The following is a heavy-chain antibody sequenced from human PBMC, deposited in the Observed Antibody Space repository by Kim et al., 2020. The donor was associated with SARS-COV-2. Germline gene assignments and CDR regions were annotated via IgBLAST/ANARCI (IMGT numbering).Heavy chain of an antibody. Sequence: SETLSLTCTVSGSSISSGYYWGVIRQPPGAGLGWIGSIYHSSSTYYNPSLKSRVTISVDTSKNQFSLQLSSVTAADTAVYYCARRGSWGDYDYWGQGTLGTVSS. CDR2: IYHSSST. D-gene: IGHD2-21*01. J-gene: IGHJ4*02. CDR3: ARRGSWGDYDY. CDR1: GSSISSGYY. V-gene: IGHV4-38-2*02.